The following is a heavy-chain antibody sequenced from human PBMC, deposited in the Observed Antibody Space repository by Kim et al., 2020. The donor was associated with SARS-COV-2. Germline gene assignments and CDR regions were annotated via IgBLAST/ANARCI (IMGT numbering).Heavy chain of an antibody. CDR2: ITPDGSQR. CDR1: GFTFRNSW. Sequence: GGSLRLSCVVSGFTFRNSWMQWLRQAPGKGLEWVANITPDGSQRVSVDSVKGRFTISRDNANNALYLQMNSLRDEDTAVYFCVRDAGAFWGQGTLVTVSS. V-gene: IGHV3-7*03. J-gene: IGHJ4*02. CDR3: VRDAGAF. D-gene: IGHD3-10*01.